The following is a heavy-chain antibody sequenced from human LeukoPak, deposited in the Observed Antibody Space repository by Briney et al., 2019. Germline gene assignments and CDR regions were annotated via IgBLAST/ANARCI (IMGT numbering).Heavy chain of an antibody. J-gene: IGHJ6*02. V-gene: IGHV4-30-4*01. CDR2: IYYSGSA. CDR3: ARDSYYDLLTGYYPYYYYGMDV. CDR1: GGSISSINYF. Sequence: SETLSLTCTASGGSISSINYFWTWVRQPPGKGLEWIGYIYYSGSAYYNPSLAGRVAISLDTSKNQFSLKLHSVTAADTAVYYCARDSYYDLLTGYYPYYYYGMDVWGQGTTVTVSS. D-gene: IGHD3-9*01.